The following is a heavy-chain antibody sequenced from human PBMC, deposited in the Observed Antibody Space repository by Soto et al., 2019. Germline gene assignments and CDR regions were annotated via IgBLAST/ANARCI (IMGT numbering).Heavy chain of an antibody. J-gene: IGHJ3*01. D-gene: IGHD1-1*01. CDR1: GFSLGGYG. Sequence: EVRLLESGGDLVQPGGSLRLSCTASGFSLGGYGLIWVRQAPGKGLEWVSSISVNGIYTFFGDAVKGRFTISRDTSNNILFLQMSGLRPEDTAVYSCARGRNGTTAFDLWGHGTMVTVSS. CDR3: ARGRNGTTAFDL. V-gene: IGHV3-23*01. CDR2: ISVNGIYT.